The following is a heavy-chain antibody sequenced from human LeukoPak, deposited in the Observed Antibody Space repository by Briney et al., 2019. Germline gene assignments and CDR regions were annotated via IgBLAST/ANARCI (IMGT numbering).Heavy chain of an antibody. CDR1: GFTVSSNS. Sequence: GGSLRLSCTVSGFTVSSNSMSWVRQAPGKGLEWASFIYSDNTHYSDSVKGRFTISRDNSKNTLYLQMNSLRAEDTAVYHCARDLGEVGATREVWFDPWGQGTLVTVSS. CDR2: IYSDNT. D-gene: IGHD1-26*01. J-gene: IGHJ5*02. V-gene: IGHV3-53*01. CDR3: ARDLGEVGATREVWFDP.